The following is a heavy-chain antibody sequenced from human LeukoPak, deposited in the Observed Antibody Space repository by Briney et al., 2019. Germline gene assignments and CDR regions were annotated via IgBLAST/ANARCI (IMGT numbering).Heavy chain of an antibody. Sequence: GGSLRLSCTASGFTFGDYAMSWVRQAPGKGLEWVGFIRSKAYGGTTEYAASVKGRFTISRDDSKSIAYLQMNSLKTEDTAVYYCTRAPLGNDDYWGQGTLVTVSS. CDR2: IRSKAYGGTT. CDR1: GFTFGDYA. CDR3: TRAPLGNDDY. J-gene: IGHJ4*02. V-gene: IGHV3-49*04. D-gene: IGHD7-27*01.